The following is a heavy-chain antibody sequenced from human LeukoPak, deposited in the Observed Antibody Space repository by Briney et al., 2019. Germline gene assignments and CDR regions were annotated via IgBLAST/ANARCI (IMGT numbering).Heavy chain of an antibody. CDR3: ATLNGGRLGY. J-gene: IGHJ4*02. Sequence: SETLSLTCTVSGGSISSGSYYWSWLRQPAGTGLEWLGRIYTSGSTNDNPSLKSRVTISVDTSKNQFSLKLSSVTAADTAVYYCATLNGGRLGYWGQGTLVTVSS. CDR2: IYTSGST. CDR1: GGSISSGSYY. V-gene: IGHV4-61*02. D-gene: IGHD3-16*01.